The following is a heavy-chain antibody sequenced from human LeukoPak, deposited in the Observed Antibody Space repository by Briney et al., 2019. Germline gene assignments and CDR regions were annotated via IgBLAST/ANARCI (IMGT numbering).Heavy chain of an antibody. CDR1: GYTFTSYG. CDR2: ISAYNGNT. J-gene: IGHJ5*02. CDR3: ARDQDTAMGFRCRTRSFDP. V-gene: IGHV1-18*04. Sequence: ASVTVSCTASGYTFTSYGISWVRQAPGQGLEWMGWISAYNGNTNYAQKLQCRVTITTHTSTSTAYMELRSLRSDDTAVYYCARDQDTAMGFRCRTRSFDPWGQGTLVTVSS. D-gene: IGHD5-18*01.